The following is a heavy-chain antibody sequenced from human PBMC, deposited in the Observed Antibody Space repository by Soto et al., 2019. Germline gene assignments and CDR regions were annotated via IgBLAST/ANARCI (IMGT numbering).Heavy chain of an antibody. CDR2: ISSSSSYI. Sequence: EVQLVESGGGLVKPGGSLRLSCAASGFTFSSYSMNWVRQAPGKGLEGFSSISSSSSYIYYADSVKGLFTISRDNAKNSLYRQMNSLRAEDTAVYYCARTIGYCTNGVCPLGYWGQGTLVTVSS. D-gene: IGHD2-8*01. CDR3: ARTIGYCTNGVCPLGY. J-gene: IGHJ4*02. V-gene: IGHV3-21*01. CDR1: GFTFSSYS.